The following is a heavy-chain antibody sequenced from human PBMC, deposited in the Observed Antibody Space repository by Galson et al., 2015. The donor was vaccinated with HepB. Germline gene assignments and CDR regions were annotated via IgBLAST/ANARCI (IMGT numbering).Heavy chain of an antibody. CDR1: GGSISSGGYY. CDR3: ARDRRGYGGSLDY. J-gene: IGHJ4*02. D-gene: IGHD4-23*01. CDR2: IYYSGST. Sequence: LTCTVSGGSISSGGYYWSWIRQHPGKGLEWIGYIYYSGSTYYNPSLKSRVTISVDTSKNQFSLKLSSVTAADTAVYYCARDRRGYGGSLDYWGQGTLVTVSS. V-gene: IGHV4-31*03.